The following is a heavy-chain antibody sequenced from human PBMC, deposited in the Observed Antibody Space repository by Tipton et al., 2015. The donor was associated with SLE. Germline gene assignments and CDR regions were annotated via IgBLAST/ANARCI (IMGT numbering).Heavy chain of an antibody. V-gene: IGHV3-48*03. D-gene: IGHD5-24*01. J-gene: IGHJ2*01. CDR1: GFTFSSYE. CDR2: ISSSGSTI. Sequence: SLRLSCAASGFTFSSYEMNWVRQAPGKGLEWVSYISSSGSTIYYADSVKGRFTISRDNAKNSLYLQMNSLRAEDTAVYYCARNHVEMAIWYFDLWGRGTLVTVSS. CDR3: ARNHVEMAIWYFDL.